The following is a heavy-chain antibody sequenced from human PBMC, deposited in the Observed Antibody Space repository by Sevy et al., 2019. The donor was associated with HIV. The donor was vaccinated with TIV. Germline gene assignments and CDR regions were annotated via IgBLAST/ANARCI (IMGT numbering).Heavy chain of an antibody. CDR3: ARGDYYGSLYYFDY. CDR2: ISSGSSYI. D-gene: IGHD3-10*01. V-gene: IGHV3-21*01. CDR1: GFTFSNNF. Sequence: GGSLRLSCAASGFTFSNNFINWVRQAPGKGLEWVSSISSGSSYIFYANSVKGRFTISRDNAKNSLYLHMNSLRAEDTAVYYCARGDYYGSLYYFDYWGPGTLVTVSS. J-gene: IGHJ4*02.